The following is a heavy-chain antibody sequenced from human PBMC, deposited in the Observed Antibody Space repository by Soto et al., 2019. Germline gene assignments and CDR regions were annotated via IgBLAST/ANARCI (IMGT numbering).Heavy chain of an antibody. CDR2: TFAAGTT. CDR1: GFTFTTYY. CDR3: TRDRGYASDY. Sequence: EVQLVESGGGFVQPGGSLTLSCAASGFTFTTYYMNWVRQAPGKGLEWISITFAAGTTYYADSVKGRFTISRDNSKNTLFLRMDSLSAADTAVYYCTRDRGYASDYWGQGTLVTVSS. D-gene: IGHD5-12*01. J-gene: IGHJ4*02. V-gene: IGHV3-66*01.